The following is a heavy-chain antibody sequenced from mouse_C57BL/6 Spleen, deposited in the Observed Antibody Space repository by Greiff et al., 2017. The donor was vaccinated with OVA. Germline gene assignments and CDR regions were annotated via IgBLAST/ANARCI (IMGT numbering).Heavy chain of an antibody. CDR3: TTGYSNYEGYAMDY. Sequence: DVKLVESGAELVRPGASVKLSCTASGFNIKDDYMHWVKQRPEQGLEWIGWIDPENGDTEYASKFQGKATITADTSSNTAYLQLSSLTSEDTAVYYCTTGYSNYEGYAMDYWGQGTSVTVSS. D-gene: IGHD2-5*01. V-gene: IGHV14-4*01. CDR2: IDPENGDT. CDR1: GFNIKDDY. J-gene: IGHJ4*01.